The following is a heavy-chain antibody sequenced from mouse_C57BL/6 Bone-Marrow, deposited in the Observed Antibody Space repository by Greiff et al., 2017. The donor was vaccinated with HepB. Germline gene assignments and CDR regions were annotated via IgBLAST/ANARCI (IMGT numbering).Heavy chain of an antibody. CDR1: GFTFSSYT. V-gene: IGHV5-9*01. CDR2: ISGGGGNT. CDR3: ARHGGLRRGRFAY. D-gene: IGHD2-2*01. Sequence: EVMLVESGGGLVKPGGSLKLSCAASGFTFSSYTMSWVRQTPEKRLEWVATISGGGGNTYYPDSVKGRFTISRDNAKNTLYLQMSSLRSEDTALYYCARHGGLRRGRFAYWGQGTLVTVSA. J-gene: IGHJ3*01.